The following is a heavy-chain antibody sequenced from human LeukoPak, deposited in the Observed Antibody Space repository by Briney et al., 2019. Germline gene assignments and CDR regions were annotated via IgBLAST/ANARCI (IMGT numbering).Heavy chain of an antibody. CDR2: LNPNNGGT. V-gene: IGHV1-2*02. CDR3: ARGRGYCTTSGCYYHYVDV. D-gene: IGHD2-8*01. Sequence: ASVQVSCKTSGWTFIGYYIHWVRQAPGQRLEWMGWLNPNNGGTNTAQKFQGRVTMTMDTSIRTGYMELSRLTSDDTAVYYCARGRGYCTTSGCYYHYVDVWGKGTTVTVSS. CDR1: GWTFIGYY. J-gene: IGHJ6*03.